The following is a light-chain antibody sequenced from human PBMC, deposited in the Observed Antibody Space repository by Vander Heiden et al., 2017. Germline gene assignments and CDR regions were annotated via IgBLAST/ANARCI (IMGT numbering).Light chain of an antibody. CDR1: SSDVGSYNL. J-gene: IGLJ3*02. Sequence: QSALTQPASVSGSPGQSITISCTGTSSDVGSYNLVSWYQHNPGKAPKLMIYEVSKRPSGVSNRFSGSKSGNTASLTISGLQAEDEADYYCCSYAGSSTYWVFGGGTKLTVL. CDR3: CSYAGSSTYWV. CDR2: EVS. V-gene: IGLV2-23*02.